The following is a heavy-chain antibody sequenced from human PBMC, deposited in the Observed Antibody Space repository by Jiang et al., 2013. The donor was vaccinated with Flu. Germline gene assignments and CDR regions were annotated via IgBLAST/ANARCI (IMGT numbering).Heavy chain of an antibody. CDR3: ARLHSGDNNDAFDV. Sequence: QLVESGEAWSXPGGSLRLSCAASGFTFSKYSMIWVRQAPGKGLEWVSSITSRSGYINYADSMKGRFTISRDNSKNSLFLQMNSLRAEDTAVYYCARLHSGDNNDAFDVWGQGTMVTVSS. V-gene: IGHV3-21*01. J-gene: IGHJ3*01. CDR2: ITSRSGYI. CDR1: GFTFSKYS. D-gene: IGHD4-23*01.